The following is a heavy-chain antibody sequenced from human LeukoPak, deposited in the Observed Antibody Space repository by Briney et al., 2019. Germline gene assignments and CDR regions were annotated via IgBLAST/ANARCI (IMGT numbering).Heavy chain of an antibody. J-gene: IGHJ6*02. D-gene: IGHD3-10*01. CDR1: GFTFSSYG. CDR3: ARDRVLLWFGESLDQYYYGMDV. Sequence: PGGSLRLSCAASGFTFSSYGMHWVRQAPGKGLEWVAVIWYDGSNKYYADSVKGRFTISRDNSKNTLYLQMNSLRAEDTAVYYCARDRVLLWFGESLDQYYYGMDVWGQGTTVTVSS. CDR2: IWYDGSNK. V-gene: IGHV3-33*01.